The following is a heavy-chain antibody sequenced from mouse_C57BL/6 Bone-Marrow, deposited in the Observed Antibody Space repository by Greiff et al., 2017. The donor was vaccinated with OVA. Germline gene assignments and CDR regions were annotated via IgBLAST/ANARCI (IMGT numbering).Heavy chain of an antibody. CDR2: ISSGGSYT. CDR1: GFTFSSHG. D-gene: IGHD3-2*02. V-gene: IGHV5-6*02. J-gene: IGHJ4*01. CDR3: ARRQLRLRDAMDY. Sequence: EVNVVESGGDLVKPGGSLKLSCAASGFTFSSHGMSWVRQTPDKRLEWVATISSGGSYTSSPDSVKGRFTISRDNAKNTLYLQMSSLKSEDTAMYYCARRQLRLRDAMDYWGQGTSVTVSS.